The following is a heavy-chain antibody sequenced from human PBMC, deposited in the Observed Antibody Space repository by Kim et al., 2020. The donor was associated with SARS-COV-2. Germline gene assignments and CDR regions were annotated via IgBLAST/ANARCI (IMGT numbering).Heavy chain of an antibody. J-gene: IGHJ3*02. CDR3: ARDQRGYPPNDAFDI. Sequence: GGSLRLSCAASGFTFSSYAMHWVRQAPGKGLEWVAVISYDGSNKYYADSVKGRFTISRDNSKNTLYLQMNSLRAEDTAVYYCARDQRGYPPNDAFDIWGQGTRVTVSS. CDR2: ISYDGSNK. CDR1: GFTFSSYA. V-gene: IGHV3-30*04. D-gene: IGHD3-3*01.